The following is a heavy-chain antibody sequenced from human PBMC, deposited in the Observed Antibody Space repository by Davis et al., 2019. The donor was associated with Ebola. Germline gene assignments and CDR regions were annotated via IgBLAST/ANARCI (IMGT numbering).Heavy chain of an antibody. CDR1: GGSISSGGYY. Sequence: MPSETLSLTCTVSGGSISSGGYYWGWIRHHPGKGLEWIGYIYYSGSTYYNPSLKSRVTISVDTSKNQFSLKLSSVTAADTAVYYCARGVEYQLLFGWFDPWGQGTLVTVSS. D-gene: IGHD2-2*01. J-gene: IGHJ5*02. CDR3: ARGVEYQLLFGWFDP. CDR2: IYYSGST. V-gene: IGHV4-31*03.